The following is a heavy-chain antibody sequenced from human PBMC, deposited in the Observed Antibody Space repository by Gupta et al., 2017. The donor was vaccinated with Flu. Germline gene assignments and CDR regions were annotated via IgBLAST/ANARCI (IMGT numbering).Heavy chain of an antibody. CDR3: TRSNDHGNENHFDP. D-gene: IGHD4-17*01. V-gene: IGHV1-2*06. Sequence: SGYSFNTYFIHWLRQAPGQGLEWMGRLEPSRGVANYARKFQGRVSMTSVTSIGTAYMELTRLRSDDTAVYYCTRSNDHGNENHFDPWGQGTLVTVSS. J-gene: IGHJ5*02. CDR1: GYSFNTYF. CDR2: LEPSRGVA.